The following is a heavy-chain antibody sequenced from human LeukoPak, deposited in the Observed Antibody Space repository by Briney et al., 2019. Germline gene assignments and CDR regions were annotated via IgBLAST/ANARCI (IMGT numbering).Heavy chain of an antibody. J-gene: IGHJ3*02. D-gene: IGHD2-2*01. V-gene: IGHV3-64*01. CDR1: GFTFSSYA. CDR3: ARDRLAFCSTISCRDAIDI. CDR2: TSSNGGST. Sequence: PGGSLRLSCAASGFTFSSYAMSWVRQAPGKGLEYVSTTSSNGGSTYYANSVKGRFTISRDNSKNTLSLQMGSLRAEDMAVYYCARDRLAFCSTISCRDAIDIWGQGTMVTVSS.